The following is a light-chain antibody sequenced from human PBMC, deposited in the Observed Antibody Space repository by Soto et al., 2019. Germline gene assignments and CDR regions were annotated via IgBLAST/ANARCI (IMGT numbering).Light chain of an antibody. CDR1: QSVSGY. Sequence: DIVLTQSPGTLSLSPGEGATLSCRASQSVSGYLAWYQQKPGQAPRLLIYDGSHRAAGIPSRFSGSGSGTDFTLTISGLEPEDFAVYYCQQRSNWLISFGPGTKVDIK. CDR3: QQRSNWLIS. V-gene: IGKV3-11*01. CDR2: DGS. J-gene: IGKJ3*01.